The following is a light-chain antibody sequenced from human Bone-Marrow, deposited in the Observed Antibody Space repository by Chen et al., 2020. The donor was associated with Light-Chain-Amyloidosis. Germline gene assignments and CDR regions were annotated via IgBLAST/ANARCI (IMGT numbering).Light chain of an antibody. CDR3: CSYADGSTYV. J-gene: IGLJ1*01. CDR1: SSDIGNYNL. V-gene: IGLV2-23*01. CDR2: EGS. Sequence: QSALTQPAFVSGSPGQSITISCTGTSSDIGNYNLVSWYQQHPGKVPKLIVFEGSQRPSGVSTRFSGSKSGNTASLTISGLQADDEADYYCCSYADGSTYVFGTGTKVTVL.